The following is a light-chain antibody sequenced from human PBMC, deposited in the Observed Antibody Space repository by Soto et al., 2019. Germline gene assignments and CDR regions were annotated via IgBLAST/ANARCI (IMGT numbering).Light chain of an antibody. CDR3: KQSRSFPLT. J-gene: IGKJ4*01. V-gene: IGKV1-13*02. Sequence: AIQLTQSPSSLSASIGARVPITCRASQDINSYLAWYQQQPGKAPNLLIYEASILQSGLPSRFSGGGSGTDFSLTISSLQPEDFATYYCKQSRSFPLTFGGGTKVDI. CDR1: QDINSY. CDR2: EAS.